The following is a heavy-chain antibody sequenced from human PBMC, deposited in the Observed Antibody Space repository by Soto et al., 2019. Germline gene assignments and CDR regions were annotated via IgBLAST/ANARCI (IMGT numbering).Heavy chain of an antibody. CDR3: AREGGSIGGWFGRKFDS. V-gene: IGHV3-23*01. Sequence: LRLSCTASGFSFSTHAMSWVRQAPGKGLEWVSSISSGGTTTFYAASVEGRYTISRDKSKNTLYLQMDSLRADDTAVYYCAREGGSIGGWFGRKFDSWGQGTQVTVSS. CDR1: GFSFSTHA. D-gene: IGHD6-19*01. CDR2: ISSGGTTT. J-gene: IGHJ4*02.